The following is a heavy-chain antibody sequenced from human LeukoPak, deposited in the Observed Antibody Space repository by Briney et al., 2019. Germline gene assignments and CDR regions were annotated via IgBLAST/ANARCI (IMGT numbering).Heavy chain of an antibody. CDR3: ARAHLAIIAAAGNEWYYYGMDV. CDR1: GYTFTSYG. CDR2: ISAYNGNT. D-gene: IGHD6-13*01. Sequence: ASVKVSCKASGYTFTSYGISWVRQAPGQGLEWMGWISAYNGNTNYAQKLQGRVTMTTDTSTSTAYMELRSLRSDDTAVYYCARAHLAIIAAAGNEWYYYGMDVWGQGTTVTVSS. J-gene: IGHJ6*02. V-gene: IGHV1-18*01.